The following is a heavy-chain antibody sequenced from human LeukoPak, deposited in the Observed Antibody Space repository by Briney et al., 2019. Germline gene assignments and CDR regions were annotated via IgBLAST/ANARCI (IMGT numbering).Heavy chain of an antibody. J-gene: IGHJ4*02. Sequence: GGSLRLSCAASGFTFSSYWMSWVGKAQGKGLEWVANIKLDGSEKNYVDSVKGRFTISRDNTKNSLYLQMNSLRVEDTAVFYCARDQYDTWSRRGNFDSWGQGTLVIVSS. D-gene: IGHD3-3*01. CDR1: GFTFSSYW. CDR3: ARDQYDTWSRRGNFDS. CDR2: IKLDGSEK. V-gene: IGHV3-7*03.